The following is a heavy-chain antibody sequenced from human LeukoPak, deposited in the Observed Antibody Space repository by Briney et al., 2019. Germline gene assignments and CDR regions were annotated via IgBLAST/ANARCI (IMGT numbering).Heavy chain of an antibody. CDR2: ISSSGSTI. CDR3: ARDPARTSAFDY. CDR1: GFTFSDYY. V-gene: IGHV3-11*04. Sequence: PGGSQRLSCAASGFTFSDYYMSWIRQAPGKGLEWVSYISSSGSTIYYADSVKGRFTISRDNAKNSLYLQMNSLRAEDTAVYYCARDPARTSAFDYWGQGTLVTVSS. J-gene: IGHJ4*02. D-gene: IGHD6-6*01.